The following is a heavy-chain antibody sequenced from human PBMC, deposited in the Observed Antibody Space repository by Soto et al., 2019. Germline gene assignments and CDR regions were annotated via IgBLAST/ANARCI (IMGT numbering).Heavy chain of an antibody. CDR2: ITPNSGGT. D-gene: IGHD1-1*01. V-gene: IGHV1-2*02. CDR1: GYSFTDYY. CDR3: ARDSTQHWSSVENWFDP. Sequence: QVQLVQSGAELKKPGASVKVSCKASGYSFTDYYIHWVRQAPGQGLEWMGWITPNSGGTKYAQKFQGRVTMTRDTSIRTAYMELTRLTSDDTAVYYCARDSTQHWSSVENWFDPWGQGTLVTVSS. J-gene: IGHJ5*02.